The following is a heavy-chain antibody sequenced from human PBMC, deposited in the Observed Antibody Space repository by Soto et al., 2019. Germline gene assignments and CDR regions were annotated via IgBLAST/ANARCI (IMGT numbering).Heavy chain of an antibody. CDR2: INPSGGNT. J-gene: IGHJ5*02. V-gene: IGHV1-46*01. CDR1: GYTFTNNY. Sequence: GASVKVSCKASGYTFTNNYIHWVRRAPGQGLEWMGTINPSGGNTNYAQKFQGRVTMTRDTSTSTVYMELSSLTSEDTAVYYCARDHSIASSGAWWLVPWGQGTLVTVSS. D-gene: IGHD6-13*01. CDR3: ARDHSIASSGAWWLVP.